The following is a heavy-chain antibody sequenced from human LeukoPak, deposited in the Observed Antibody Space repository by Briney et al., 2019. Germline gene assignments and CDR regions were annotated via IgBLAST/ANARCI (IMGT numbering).Heavy chain of an antibody. CDR3: AKDGYYDFWSGYYLSHYYYGMDV. CDR2: ISGSGGST. CDR1: GFTFSSYA. Sequence: GGSLRLSCAASGFTFSSYAMSWVRQAPGKGLEWVSAISGSGGSTYYADSVKGRFTISRDSSKNTLYLQMNSLRAEDTAVYYCAKDGYYDFWSGYYLSHYYYGMDVWGQGTTVTVSS. V-gene: IGHV3-23*01. D-gene: IGHD3-3*01. J-gene: IGHJ6*02.